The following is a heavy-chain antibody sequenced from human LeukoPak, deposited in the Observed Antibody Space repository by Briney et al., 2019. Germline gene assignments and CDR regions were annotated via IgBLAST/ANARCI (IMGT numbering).Heavy chain of an antibody. CDR2: IYTSGSP. D-gene: IGHD2-2*01. CDR1: GGSISSFY. J-gene: IGHJ4*02. Sequence: SETLSLTCTVSGGSISSFYWSWIRQPAGKGLEWIGRIYTSGSPNYSPSLKSRVSMSLDTSENHFSLRLSSVTAADTAVYYCAAHLSRAATPFDYWGQGTLVTVSS. V-gene: IGHV4-4*07. CDR3: AAHLSRAATPFDY.